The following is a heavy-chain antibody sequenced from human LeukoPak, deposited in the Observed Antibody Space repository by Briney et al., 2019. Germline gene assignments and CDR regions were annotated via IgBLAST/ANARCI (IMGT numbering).Heavy chain of an antibody. CDR3: ARGPRDIVVVDAHYFDY. J-gene: IGHJ4*02. D-gene: IGHD2-15*01. V-gene: IGHV3-30-3*01. CDR2: ISYDGSNK. Sequence: GGSLRLSCAASGFTFSSYAMHWVRQAPGKGLEWVAIISYDGSNKYYADSVKGRFTISRDNSKNTLYLQMNGLRAGDTAVYYCARGPRDIVVVDAHYFDYWGQGTLVTVSS. CDR1: GFTFSSYA.